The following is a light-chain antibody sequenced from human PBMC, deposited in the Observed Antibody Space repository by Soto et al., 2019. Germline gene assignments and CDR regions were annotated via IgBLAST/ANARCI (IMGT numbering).Light chain of an antibody. V-gene: IGKV1-5*01. CDR3: QQYNSYSWT. CDR1: QSISSW. Sequence: DIQMTQSPPTLSASVGDRVTITCRASQSISSWLAWYQQKPGKAPKLLIYDASSLESGVPSRFSGSGSGTEFTLTISSLQADDFVTYYCQQYNSYSWTFGQGTKVDIK. CDR2: DAS. J-gene: IGKJ1*01.